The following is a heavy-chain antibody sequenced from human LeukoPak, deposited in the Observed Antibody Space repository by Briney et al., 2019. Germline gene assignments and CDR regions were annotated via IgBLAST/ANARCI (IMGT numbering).Heavy chain of an antibody. J-gene: IGHJ4*02. Sequence: SVKVSCKAPGGTFSSYAISWVRQAPGQGLEWMGRIIPIFGTANYAQKFQGRVTITTDESTSTAYMELSSLRSGDTAVYYCAREGSSSSGDNFDYWGQGTLVTVSS. D-gene: IGHD6-6*01. CDR2: IIPIFGTA. CDR3: AREGSSSSGDNFDY. CDR1: GGTFSSYA. V-gene: IGHV1-69*05.